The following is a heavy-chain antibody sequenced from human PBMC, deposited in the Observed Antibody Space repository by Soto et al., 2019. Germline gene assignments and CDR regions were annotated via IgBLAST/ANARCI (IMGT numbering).Heavy chain of an antibody. Sequence: GSLRLSCAASGFTFSSYSMNWVRQAPGKGLEWVSSISSSSSYIYYADSVKGRFTTSSDSSRTTVYLQMNSLRPDDTAVYSCATWHLQEHAYDIWGQGTMVTVSS. CDR1: GFTFSSYS. D-gene: IGHD1-1*01. CDR3: ATWHLQEHAYDI. J-gene: IGHJ3*02. CDR2: ISSSSSYI. V-gene: IGHV3-21*04.